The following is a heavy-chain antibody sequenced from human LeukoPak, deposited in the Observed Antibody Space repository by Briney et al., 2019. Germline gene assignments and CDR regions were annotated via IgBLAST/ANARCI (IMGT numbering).Heavy chain of an antibody. CDR1: GGSFSGYY. V-gene: IGHV4-34*01. J-gene: IGHJ6*03. CDR3: ARAGWELYYYYMDV. Sequence: SETLSLTCAVYGGSFSGYYWSWIRQPPGKGLEWIGEINHSGSTNNNPSLKSRVTISVDTSKNQFSLKLSSVTAADTAVYYCARAGWELYYYYMDVWGKGTTVTVSS. CDR2: INHSGST. D-gene: IGHD1-26*01.